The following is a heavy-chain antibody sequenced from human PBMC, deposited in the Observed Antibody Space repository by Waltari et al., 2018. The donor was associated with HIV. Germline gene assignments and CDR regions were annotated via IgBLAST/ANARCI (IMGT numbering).Heavy chain of an antibody. J-gene: IGHJ4*02. D-gene: IGHD3-10*01. V-gene: IGHV4-34*01. CDR3: ARGGNYYRSGSYYKLDY. CDR2: INHSGST. Sequence: QVQLQQWGAGLLKPSETLSLTCAVYGWSFSDYSWSWIRQPPGKGLEWIGEINHSGSTNYNPSLNSRVTISVDTSKNQFSLKLSSVTAADTAVYYCARGGNYYRSGSYYKLDYWGQGTLVTVSS. CDR1: GWSFSDYS.